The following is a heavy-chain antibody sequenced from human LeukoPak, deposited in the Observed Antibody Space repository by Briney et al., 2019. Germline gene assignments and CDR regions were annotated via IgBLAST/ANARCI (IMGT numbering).Heavy chain of an antibody. D-gene: IGHD3-22*01. J-gene: IGHJ4*02. Sequence: KPSETLSLTCTVSGGSISSSSYYWGWIRQPPGKGLEWIGSIYYSGSTYYNPSLKSRVTISVDTSKNQFSLKLSSVTAADTAVYYCARLDSSGYSLFFDYWGQGTLVTVSS. V-gene: IGHV4-39*01. CDR1: GGSISSSSYY. CDR3: ARLDSSGYSLFFDY. CDR2: IYYSGST.